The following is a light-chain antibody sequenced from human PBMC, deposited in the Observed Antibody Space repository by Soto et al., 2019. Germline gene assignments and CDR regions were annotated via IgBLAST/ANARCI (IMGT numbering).Light chain of an antibody. CDR2: DTS. CDR1: QGIGDT. J-gene: IGKJ4*01. Sequence: FVMRQSAATLSVSPGEGATLFCRASQGIGDTLAWYQHKPGQTPRLLIYDTSTRATGVPTRFSGGRYGAEFTLTINSLQSEDFAVYYCQPYNNWPLTFGGGTKVDIK. CDR3: QPYNNWPLT. V-gene: IGKV3-15*01.